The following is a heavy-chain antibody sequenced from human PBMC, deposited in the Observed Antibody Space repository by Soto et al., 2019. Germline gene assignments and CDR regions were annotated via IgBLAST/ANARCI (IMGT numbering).Heavy chain of an antibody. J-gene: IGHJ3*02. CDR2: ISSNGGST. CDR1: GFTFSSYA. V-gene: IGHV3-64D*06. Sequence: GGSLRLSCSASGFTFSSYAMHWVRQAPGKGLEYVSAISSNGGSTYYADSVKGRFTISRDNSKNTLYLQMSSLRAEDTAVYYCVKKDGYSYAFDIWGQGTMVNVS. D-gene: IGHD5-18*01. CDR3: VKKDGYSYAFDI.